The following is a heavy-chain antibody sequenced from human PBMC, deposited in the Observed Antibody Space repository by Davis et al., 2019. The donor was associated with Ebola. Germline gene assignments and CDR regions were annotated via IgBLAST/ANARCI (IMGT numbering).Heavy chain of an antibody. Sequence: GESLKISCAASGFTFSGSAMQWVLQASGKGLEWVGRIRTKANSYATAYAASVKGRFTISRDDSKNTAYLQMNSLKTEDTAVYYCSGTVAGRDYWGQGTLVTVSS. V-gene: IGHV3-73*01. D-gene: IGHD6-19*01. CDR1: GFTFSGSA. CDR2: IRTKANSYAT. CDR3: SGTVAGRDY. J-gene: IGHJ4*02.